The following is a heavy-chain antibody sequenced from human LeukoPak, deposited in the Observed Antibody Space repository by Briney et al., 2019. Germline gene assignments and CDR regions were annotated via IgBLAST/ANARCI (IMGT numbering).Heavy chain of an antibody. CDR2: ISSSSGTT. CDR3: AKKGGSTWEFDY. V-gene: IGHV3-48*02. CDR1: GFTFSSYG. D-gene: IGHD6-13*01. J-gene: IGHJ4*02. Sequence: GGSLRLSCAASGFTFSSYGMNWVRQAPGKGLEWISYISSSSGTTSYADSVRGRFIISRDNAKNSLYLQMNSLRDEDTAVYYCAKKGGSTWEFDYWGQGTVVTVPS.